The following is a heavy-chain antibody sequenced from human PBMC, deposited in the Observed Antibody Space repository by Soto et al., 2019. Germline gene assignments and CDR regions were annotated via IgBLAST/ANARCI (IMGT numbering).Heavy chain of an antibody. D-gene: IGHD3-9*01. CDR1: GSSIGTYY. Sequence: SETLSLTCTVSGSSIGTYYWSWIRQPPGKGLEWIGYIYYRGNTDYNPSLKSRVTISLDTPKNQFSLKLSSVTAADTAVYYCARHPGYYDILTGYTTYYFDYWGQGALVTVSS. J-gene: IGHJ4*02. CDR2: IYYRGNT. CDR3: ARHPGYYDILTGYTTYYFDY. V-gene: IGHV4-59*08.